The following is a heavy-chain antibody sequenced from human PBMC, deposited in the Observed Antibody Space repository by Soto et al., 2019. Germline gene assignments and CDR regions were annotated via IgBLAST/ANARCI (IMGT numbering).Heavy chain of an antibody. J-gene: IGHJ4*02. Sequence: QVQLQQWGAGLLKPSETLSLTCAVYGGSFSGYYWSWIRQPPGKGLEWIGEINHSGSTNYNPSLKSRVHISVDTSKNQFSLKLSSVTAADTAVYYCARGRATGGEAFDYWGQGTLVTVSS. CDR2: INHSGST. V-gene: IGHV4-34*01. CDR1: GGSFSGYY. D-gene: IGHD1-26*01. CDR3: ARGRATGGEAFDY.